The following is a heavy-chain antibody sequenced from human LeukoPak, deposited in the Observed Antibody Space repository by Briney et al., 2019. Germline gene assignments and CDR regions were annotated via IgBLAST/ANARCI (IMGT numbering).Heavy chain of an antibody. CDR1: GFTFSNYA. D-gene: IGHD6-19*01. CDR3: ARAVLAVAGQPFDY. J-gene: IGHJ4*02. Sequence: GGSLRLSCAASGFTFSNYAMSWVRQAPGKGLEWASAISGSGGSTYYADSVKGRFTISRDNAKNSLYLQMNSLRAEDTAVYYCARAVLAVAGQPFDYWGQGTLVTVSS. CDR2: ISGSGGST. V-gene: IGHV3-23*01.